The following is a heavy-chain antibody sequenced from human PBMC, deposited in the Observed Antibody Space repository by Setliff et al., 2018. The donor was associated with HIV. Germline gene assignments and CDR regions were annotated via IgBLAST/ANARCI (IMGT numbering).Heavy chain of an antibody. CDR2: IIHSGST. D-gene: IGHD6-19*01. V-gene: IGHV4-34*12. CDR3: ARRSGWSEDY. Sequence: PSETLSLTCAVYGGSFSGYYWSWIRQPPGKGQEWIGEIIHSGSTNYNPSLKSRVTISVDTSKNQFSLKLSSVTAADTAVYYCARRSGWSEDYWGQGTLVTVSS. J-gene: IGHJ4*02. CDR1: GGSFSGYY.